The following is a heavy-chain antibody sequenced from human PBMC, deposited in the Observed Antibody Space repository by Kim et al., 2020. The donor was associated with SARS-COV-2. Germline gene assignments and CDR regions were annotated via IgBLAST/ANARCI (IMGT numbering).Heavy chain of an antibody. CDR1: GGSISSYY. J-gene: IGHJ5*02. CDR2: ICYSGST. D-gene: IGHD3-3*01. V-gene: IGHV4-59*08. Sequence: SETLSLTCTVSGGSISSYYWSWIRQPPGKGLEWIGYICYSGSTNYNPSLKSRVTISVDTSKNQFSLKLSSVTAADTAVYYCARHPDYDFWSGSRTGGWFDPWGQGTLVTVSS. CDR3: ARHPDYDFWSGSRTGGWFDP.